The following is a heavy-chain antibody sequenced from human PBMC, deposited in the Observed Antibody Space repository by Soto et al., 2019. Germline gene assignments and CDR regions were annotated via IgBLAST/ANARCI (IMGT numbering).Heavy chain of an antibody. D-gene: IGHD3-16*01. CDR1: GVSITDYS. CDR2: VYTSGHT. J-gene: IGHJ4*02. CDR3: ATTRGRGFFDN. Sequence: SETLSLTCTVSGVSITDYSYTWLRQSAGKGLEWIGRVYTSGHTNFNPSLKSRVTMSVDRSKKQISLNLTSVTAADTAVDYCATTRGRGFFDNWGQGTLVTVSS. V-gene: IGHV4-4*07.